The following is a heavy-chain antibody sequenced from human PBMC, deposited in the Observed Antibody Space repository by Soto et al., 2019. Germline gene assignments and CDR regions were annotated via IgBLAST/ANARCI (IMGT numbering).Heavy chain of an antibody. J-gene: IGHJ5*02. CDR2: ISAYNGDT. Sequence: SDRVSCKASGYNITSNRMSWVRQTPGQGLEWMGWISAYNGDTNYAQKLQGRVTMTTDTSTSTAYMELRSLRSDDTAVYYCAGSPYCGGDCYSIHNWFDPWGQGTLVTVS. CDR1: GYNITSNR. CDR3: AGSPYCGGDCYSIHNWFDP. D-gene: IGHD2-21*02. V-gene: IGHV1-18*01.